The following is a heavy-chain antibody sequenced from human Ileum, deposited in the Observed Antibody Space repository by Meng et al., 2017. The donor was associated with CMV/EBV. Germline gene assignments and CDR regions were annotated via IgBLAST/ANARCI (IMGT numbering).Heavy chain of an antibody. Sequence: GASLKISCAASGFTFSSYGMHWVRQAPGQGLEWVAFIRYDGSNKYYADSVKGRFTISRDNSKNTLYLQMNSLRAEDTAVYYCAKGTSSSSWLADYYYGMDVWGQGTTVTAAS. CDR3: AKGTSSSSWLADYYYGMDV. D-gene: IGHD6-6*01. CDR2: IRYDGSNK. J-gene: IGHJ6*02. V-gene: IGHV3-30*02. CDR1: GFTFSSYG.